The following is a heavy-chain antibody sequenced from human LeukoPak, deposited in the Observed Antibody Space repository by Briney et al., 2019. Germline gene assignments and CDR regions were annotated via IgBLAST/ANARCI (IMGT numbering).Heavy chain of an antibody. D-gene: IGHD2/OR15-2a*01. CDR3: ARDHFNGYYGMDV. CDR1: GYTFTSYY. Sequence: ASVNVSCKASGYTFTSYYMHWVRQAPGQGLEWMGIINPSGGSTSYAQKFQGRVTMTRDTSTSTVYMELSSLRSEDTAVYYCARDHFNGYYGMDVWGQGTTVTVSS. V-gene: IGHV1-46*01. J-gene: IGHJ6*02. CDR2: INPSGGST.